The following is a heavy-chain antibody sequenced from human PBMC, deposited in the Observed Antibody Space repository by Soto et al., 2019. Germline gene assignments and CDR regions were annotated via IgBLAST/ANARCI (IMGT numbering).Heavy chain of an antibody. Sequence: EVQLVESGGGLVQPGGSLRLSCAASGFTFSSYWMHWVRQAPGKGLVWVSRINGDGSRTSYADSVKGRFAISRDNAKNTVYLQMDSLRAEDTAVYYCGRGVAGRYYSDYWGQGTLVTVSS. CDR1: GFTFSSYW. V-gene: IGHV3-74*01. CDR2: INGDGSRT. CDR3: GRGVAGRYYSDY. D-gene: IGHD4-17*01. J-gene: IGHJ4*02.